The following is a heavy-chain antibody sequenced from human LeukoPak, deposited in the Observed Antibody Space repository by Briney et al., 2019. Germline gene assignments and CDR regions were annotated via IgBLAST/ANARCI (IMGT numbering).Heavy chain of an antibody. D-gene: IGHD1-26*01. CDR3: ARQGHKLTLVDYYGMDV. CDR2: VYDSGAT. Sequence: SETLSLTCSVSGGSISTYYWSWVRQPPGKGLEWIGYVYDSGATNYNPSLKSRVTISVDRSKNQFSLKPSSVTAADTAVYYCARQGHKLTLVDYYGMDVWGQGTTVTVSS. V-gene: IGHV4-59*08. CDR1: GGSISTYY. J-gene: IGHJ6*02.